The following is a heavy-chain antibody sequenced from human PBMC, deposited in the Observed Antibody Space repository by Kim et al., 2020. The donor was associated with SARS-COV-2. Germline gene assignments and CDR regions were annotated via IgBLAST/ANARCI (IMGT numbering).Heavy chain of an antibody. J-gene: IGHJ4*02. CDR3: ARGEGYSSSYNY. Sequence: SYNPSLKSRVTISVDTSKHQFSLKLSSVTAADTAVYYCARGEGYSSSYNYWGQGTLVTVSS. D-gene: IGHD6-6*01. V-gene: IGHV4-31*02.